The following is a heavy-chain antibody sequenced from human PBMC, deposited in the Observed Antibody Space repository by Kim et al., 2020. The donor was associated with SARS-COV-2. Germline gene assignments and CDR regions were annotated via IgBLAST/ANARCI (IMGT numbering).Heavy chain of an antibody. CDR1: GYTFTSYG. D-gene: IGHD3-22*01. Sequence: ASVKVSCKASGYTFTSYGISWVRQAPGQGLEWMGWISAYNGNTNYAQKLQGRVTMTTDTSTSTAYMELRSLRSDDTAVYYCARFGYDSSGYYSDYYYYGMDVWGQGTTVTVSS. CDR3: ARFGYDSSGYYSDYYYYGMDV. V-gene: IGHV1-18*01. J-gene: IGHJ6*02. CDR2: ISAYNGNT.